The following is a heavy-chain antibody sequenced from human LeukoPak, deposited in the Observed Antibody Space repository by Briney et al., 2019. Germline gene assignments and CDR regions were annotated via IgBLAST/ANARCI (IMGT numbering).Heavy chain of an antibody. D-gene: IGHD3-22*01. CDR3: AKVRYYDSSGNEDY. CDR1: GFSFSSHA. Sequence: PGGSLRLSCVASGFSFSSHAMNWVRQAPGKGLEWVSFISTSGGSTYYADSAKGRFTISRDNSKNTLYLQMNSLRAEDTAVYYCAKVRYYDSSGNEDYWGQGTLVTVSS. CDR2: ISTSGGST. V-gene: IGHV3-23*01. J-gene: IGHJ4*02.